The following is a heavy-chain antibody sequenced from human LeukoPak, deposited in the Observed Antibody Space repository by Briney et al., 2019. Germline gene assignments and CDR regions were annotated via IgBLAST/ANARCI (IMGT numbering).Heavy chain of an antibody. Sequence: PSGTLSLTCAVSGGSISSSNWWSWVRQPPGKGLEWIGEIYHSGSTNYNPSLKSRVTISVDKSKNQFSLKLSSVTAADTAVYYCARRGGIAVAGPHNWFDPWGQGTLVTVSS. CDR1: GGSISSSNW. CDR3: ARRGGIAVAGPHNWFDP. J-gene: IGHJ5*02. CDR2: IYHSGST. V-gene: IGHV4-4*02. D-gene: IGHD6-19*01.